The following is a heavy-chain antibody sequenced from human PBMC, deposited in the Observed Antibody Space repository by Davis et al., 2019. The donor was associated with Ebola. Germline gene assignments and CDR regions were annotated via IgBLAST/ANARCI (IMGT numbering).Heavy chain of an antibody. CDR3: ARGGGGGLLDDY. Sequence: PGGSLRLSCAASGFTSSTYAMHWVRQAPGKGLEWVAVISYDGSNKYYVDSVKGRFTISRDNSKNTLYLQRNSLRAEDTGVYYWARGGGGGLLDDYWGQGTLVTVSS. CDR2: ISYDGSNK. D-gene: IGHD3-16*01. CDR1: GFTSSTYA. J-gene: IGHJ4*02. V-gene: IGHV3-30-3*01.